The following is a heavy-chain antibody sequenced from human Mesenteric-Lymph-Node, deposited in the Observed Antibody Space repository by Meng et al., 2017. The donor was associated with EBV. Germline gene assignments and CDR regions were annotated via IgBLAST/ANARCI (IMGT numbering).Heavy chain of an antibody. D-gene: IGHD1-26*01. V-gene: IGHV3-53*01. Sequence: QLVESGGGVIQPGRSLRLSCAASGFSVSNNYMSWVRQAPGKGLEWVSVIYGGGSTFHADPVKGRFTISRDNSKNTLYLQVNSLRVEDTAIYYCARLEQWDLPFYWGQGTLVTVSS. CDR3: ARLEQWDLPFY. CDR1: GFSVSNNY. CDR2: IYGGGST. J-gene: IGHJ4*02.